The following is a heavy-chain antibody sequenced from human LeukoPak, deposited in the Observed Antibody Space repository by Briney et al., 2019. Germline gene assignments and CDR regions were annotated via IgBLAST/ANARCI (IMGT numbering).Heavy chain of an antibody. CDR1: GGSISSYY. CDR2: IYCSGST. V-gene: IGHV4-59*08. Sequence: SETLSLTCTVSGGSISSYYWSWIRQPPGKGLEWIGYIYCSGSTNYNPSLKSRVTISVDTSKNQFSLKLSSVTAADTAVYYCASTYCSGGSCSTNFDYWGQGTLVTVSS. J-gene: IGHJ4*02. CDR3: ASTYCSGGSCSTNFDY. D-gene: IGHD2-15*01.